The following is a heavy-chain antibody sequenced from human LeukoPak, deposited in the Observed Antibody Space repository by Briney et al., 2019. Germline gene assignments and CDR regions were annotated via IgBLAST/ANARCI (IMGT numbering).Heavy chain of an antibody. CDR3: ARGPGWLRFATFFYY. J-gene: IGHJ4*02. Sequence: SETLSLTCAVYGGSFSGYYWSWIRQPPGKGLEWIWEVNHSGSTNYNPSLKSRVTISVDTSKNQFSLKLSSVTAADTAVYYCARGPGWLRFATFFYYWGQGTLVSVSS. CDR2: VNHSGST. V-gene: IGHV4-34*01. D-gene: IGHD5-12*01. CDR1: GGSFSGYY.